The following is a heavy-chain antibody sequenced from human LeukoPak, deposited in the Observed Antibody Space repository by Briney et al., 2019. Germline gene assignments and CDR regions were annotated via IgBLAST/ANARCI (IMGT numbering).Heavy chain of an antibody. CDR1: GYIFTSYN. CDR2: INSSGGST. V-gene: IGHV1-46*01. Sequence: GASVKVSCKASGYIFTSYNMYWVRQAPGQGLEWMGIINSSGGSTNYAQKFQGRVTMTRDTSISTAYMELSRLRSDDTAVYYCARAPSTYSSSSAWLDYWGQGTLVTVSS. D-gene: IGHD6-6*01. CDR3: ARAPSTYSSSSAWLDY. J-gene: IGHJ4*02.